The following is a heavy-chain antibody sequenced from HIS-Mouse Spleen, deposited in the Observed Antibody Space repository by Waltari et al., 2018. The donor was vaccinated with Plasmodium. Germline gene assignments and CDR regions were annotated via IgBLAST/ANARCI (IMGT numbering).Heavy chain of an antibody. CDR1: GFTFSSYW. J-gene: IGHJ2*01. CDR3: ASSWYWYFDL. D-gene: IGHD6-13*01. V-gene: IGHV3-7*01. Sequence: EVQLVESGGGLVQPGGSLRLSCAASGFTFSSYWMGWVRQAPGKGLEGVANIKQDGREKNYVDSGKGRFTISRDNAKNSLYLQMNSLRAEDTAVYYCASSWYWYFDLWGRGTLVTVSS. CDR2: IKQDGREK.